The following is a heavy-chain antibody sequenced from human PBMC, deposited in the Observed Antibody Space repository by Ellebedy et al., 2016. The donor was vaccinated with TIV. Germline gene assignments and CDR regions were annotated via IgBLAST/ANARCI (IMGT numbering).Heavy chain of an antibody. J-gene: IGHJ4*02. V-gene: IGHV5-10-1*01. CDR3: ARRGDSDFDS. Sequence: GESLKISCKISGYNFSNNWISWVRQKPGKGLEWMGRIHPSDSDTDYRPSFRSHVTMSVDKSISFAFLQWSSLQASDTAMYYCARRGDSDFDSWGQGTVVTVSP. CDR1: GYNFSNNW. CDR2: IHPSDSDT. D-gene: IGHD4-17*01.